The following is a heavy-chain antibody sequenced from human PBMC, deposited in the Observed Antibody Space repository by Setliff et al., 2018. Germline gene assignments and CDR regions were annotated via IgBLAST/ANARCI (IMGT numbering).Heavy chain of an antibody. J-gene: IGHJ6*03. CDR3: ARTGTTYYYSCMDV. Sequence: SETLSLTCAVSGAAISTYHWSWLRQPPGKGLEWIGYVSYGWSTKYNPSLASRVTISLDAPKNQFSLKLTSVTAADTAVYYCARTGTTYYYSCMDVWGKGTTVTVSS. D-gene: IGHD3-22*01. V-gene: IGHV4-59*08. CDR1: GAAISTYH. CDR2: VSYGWST.